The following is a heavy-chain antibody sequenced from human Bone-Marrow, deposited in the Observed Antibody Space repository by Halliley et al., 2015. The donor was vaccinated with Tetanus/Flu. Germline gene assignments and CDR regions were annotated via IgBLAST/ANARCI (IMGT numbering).Heavy chain of an antibody. Sequence: QVQLVQSGAEVKKPGSSVKISCKASGGTFSSSAITWVRQAPGQGLEWMGGIIPIFDTANYAQRFQGRVTITADKSTSTDYMELRSLSSEDTAVYYCAACEGAGNYPLADWGPGTLVTVSS. D-gene: IGHD3-10*01. CDR3: AACEGAGNYPLAD. J-gene: IGHJ4*02. CDR1: GGTFSSSA. V-gene: IGHV1-69*06. CDR2: IIPIFDTA.